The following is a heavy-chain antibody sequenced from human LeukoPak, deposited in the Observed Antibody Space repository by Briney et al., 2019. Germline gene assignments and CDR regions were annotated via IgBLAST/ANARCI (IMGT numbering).Heavy chain of an antibody. CDR1: GYTFTGYY. D-gene: IGHD6-19*01. V-gene: IGHV1-2*02. J-gene: IGHJ4*02. CDR2: INPNSGGT. Sequence: ASVKDSCKASGYTFTGYYMHWVRQAPGQGLEWMGWINPNSGGTNYAQKFQGRVTMTRDTSISTAYMELSRLRSDDTAVYYCARGSLRLYSSGWYVYWGQGTLVTVSS. CDR3: ARGSLRLYSSGWYVY.